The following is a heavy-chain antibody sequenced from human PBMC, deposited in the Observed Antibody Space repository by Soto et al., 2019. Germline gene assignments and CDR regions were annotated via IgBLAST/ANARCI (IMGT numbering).Heavy chain of an antibody. CDR3: ANTMSRLFCYDLNCRAP. D-gene: IGHD5-12*01. CDR1: GFIFSDYA. V-gene: IGHV3-23*01. CDR2: ISGTRGRHRNT. J-gene: IGHJ5*02. Sequence: EVHLLESGGNLVQPGMSLRLSCAASGFIFSDYAMTWVRQAPGKGLEWVSTISGTRGRHRNTFYTASVKGRFTVTRDNSKNTLFLEMNSLRVEDTAVYYCANTMSRLFCYDLNCRAPWGQGTLVTVSS.